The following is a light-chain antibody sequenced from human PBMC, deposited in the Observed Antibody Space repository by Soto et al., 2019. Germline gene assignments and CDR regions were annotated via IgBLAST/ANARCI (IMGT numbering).Light chain of an antibody. CDR1: SSDVGGYNY. Sequence: QSALTQPASVSGSPGQSITISCTGTSSDVGGYNYVSWYQQHPGNAPKLMIYDVSNRPSGVSNRFSGSKSGNTASLTISGLQAEDEADYYCSSYTGSSTAVFGGGTQLTVL. CDR3: SSYTGSSTAV. J-gene: IGLJ7*01. CDR2: DVS. V-gene: IGLV2-14*01.